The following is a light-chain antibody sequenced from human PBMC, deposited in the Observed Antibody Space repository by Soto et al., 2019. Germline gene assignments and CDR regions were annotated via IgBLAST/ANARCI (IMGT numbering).Light chain of an antibody. CDR2: SNN. CDR1: SSNIGSNN. CDR3: AAWDDGLNGWV. V-gene: IGLV1-44*01. J-gene: IGLJ3*02. Sequence: QSVLTQPPSASGTPGQRVTISCSGSSSNIGSNNINWYQQLPGTAPKLLIYSNNHRPSGVPDRFSGSKSGTSASLAISGLQSEDEADYYCAAWDDGLNGWVFGGGTKLTVL.